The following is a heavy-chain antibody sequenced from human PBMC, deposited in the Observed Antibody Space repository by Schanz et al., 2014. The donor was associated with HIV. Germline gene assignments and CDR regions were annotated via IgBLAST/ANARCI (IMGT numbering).Heavy chain of an antibody. Sequence: EVQLVESGGGLVQPGGSLRLSCTTSGFIFSDHFMGWVRQAPGKGLEWVSSISGSGVSTFYAGSVKGRFAISRDKSKNTLYLQMNSLRVEDTAVYYCARDEVLRMVRGVNPYYGVDVWGQGTTVTVSS. J-gene: IGHJ6*02. CDR1: GFIFSDHF. CDR2: ISGSGVST. CDR3: ARDEVLRMVRGVNPYYGVDV. V-gene: IGHV3-23*04. D-gene: IGHD3-10*01.